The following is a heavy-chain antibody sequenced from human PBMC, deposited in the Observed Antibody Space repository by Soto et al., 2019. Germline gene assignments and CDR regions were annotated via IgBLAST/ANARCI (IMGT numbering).Heavy chain of an antibody. CDR3: ARVGSGSYYSTGYMDV. Sequence: PSGTLSLTCAVYGGSFSGYYWSWIRQPPGKGLEWIGEINHSGSTNYNPSLKSRVTISVDTSKNQFSLKLSSVTAADTAVYYCARVGSGSYYSTGYMDVWGKGTTVTVSS. D-gene: IGHD3-10*01. CDR2: INHSGST. V-gene: IGHV4-34*01. J-gene: IGHJ6*03. CDR1: GGSFSGYY.